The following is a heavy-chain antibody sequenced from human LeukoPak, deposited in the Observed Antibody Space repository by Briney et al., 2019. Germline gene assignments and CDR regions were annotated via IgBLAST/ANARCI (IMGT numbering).Heavy chain of an antibody. CDR3: ASPFYDFWSGAFDI. Sequence: KPSETLSLTCTVSGGSISSSSYYWGWIRQPPGKGLEWIGGIYYSGSTYYNPSLKSRVTISVDTSKNQFSLKLSSVTAADTAVYYCASPFYDFWSGAFDIWGQGTMVTVSS. J-gene: IGHJ3*02. D-gene: IGHD3-3*01. CDR1: GGSISSSSYY. CDR2: IYYSGST. V-gene: IGHV4-39*01.